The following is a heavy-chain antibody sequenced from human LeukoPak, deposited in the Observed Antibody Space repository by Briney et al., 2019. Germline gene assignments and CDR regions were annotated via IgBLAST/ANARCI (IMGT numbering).Heavy chain of an antibody. J-gene: IGHJ5*02. CDR2: ISGSDGTT. CDR3: ARDRDSSGLYGGADL. CDR1: GFTSSNYA. V-gene: IGHV3-23*01. Sequence: GGSLRLSCAASGFTSSNYAMSWGRQAPGKGLEWVSGISGSDGTTYYADSVNGRFTISRDNSKNTLYLQMNGLRVEDTAIYFCARDRDSSGLYGGADLWGQGVLVTVSA. D-gene: IGHD6-19*01.